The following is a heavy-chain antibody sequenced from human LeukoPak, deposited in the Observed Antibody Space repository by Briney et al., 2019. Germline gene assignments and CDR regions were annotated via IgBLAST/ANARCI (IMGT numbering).Heavy chain of an antibody. CDR2: ISSNGGST. CDR3: ARTMDFWSGYSYYYYMDV. J-gene: IGHJ6*03. D-gene: IGHD3-3*01. CDR1: GFTFSSYA. Sequence: GGSLRLSCAASGFTFSSYAMHWVRQAPGKGLEYVSAISSNGGSTYYANSVKGRFTISRDNSKNTLYLQMNSLRAEDTAVYYCARTMDFWSGYSYYYYMDVWGKGTTVTVSS. V-gene: IGHV3-64*01.